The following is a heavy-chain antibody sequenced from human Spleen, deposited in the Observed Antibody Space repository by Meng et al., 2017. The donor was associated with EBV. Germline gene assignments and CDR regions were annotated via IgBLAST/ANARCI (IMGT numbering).Heavy chain of an antibody. CDR3: ARDLVGEYDF. CDR1: GFTFSSYW. Sequence: LVGSGGCLVQRGGSLRRSCAASGFTFSSYWMHWVRQAPGKGPVWVSRINEHGSITTYADSVNGRFTISRDNAKETLYLQMNSLRDEDTAIYYCARDLVGEYDFWGQGTLVTVSS. J-gene: IGHJ4*02. D-gene: IGHD2/OR15-2a*01. V-gene: IGHV3-74*03. CDR2: INEHGSIT.